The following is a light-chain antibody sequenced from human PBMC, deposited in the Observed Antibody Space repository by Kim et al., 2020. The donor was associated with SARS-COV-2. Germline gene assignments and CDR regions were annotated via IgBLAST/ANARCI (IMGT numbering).Light chain of an antibody. Sequence: GQTVTISCSGSSSNIGQNYVSWYQQFPETAPTLLIYDKNKRHSGIPDRFSGSKSGTSATLGITGLQTGDEADYYCGTWDSSLNGLVFGGGTQLTVL. V-gene: IGLV1-51*01. CDR2: DKN. CDR1: SSNIGQNY. CDR3: GTWDSSLNGLV. J-gene: IGLJ2*01.